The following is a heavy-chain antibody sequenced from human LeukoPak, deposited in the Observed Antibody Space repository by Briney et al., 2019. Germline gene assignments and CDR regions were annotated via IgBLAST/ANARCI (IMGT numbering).Heavy chain of an antibody. Sequence: GASVKVSCKVSGYTLTELSMHWVRQAPGKGLEWMGGFDPEDGETIYAQKFQGRVTMTEDTSTDTAYMELSSLRSEDTAVYYCASNVLRYFDWLFSLDYWGQGTLVTVSS. D-gene: IGHD3-9*01. CDR3: ASNVLRYFDWLFSLDY. CDR1: GYTLTELS. V-gene: IGHV1-24*01. J-gene: IGHJ4*02. CDR2: FDPEDGET.